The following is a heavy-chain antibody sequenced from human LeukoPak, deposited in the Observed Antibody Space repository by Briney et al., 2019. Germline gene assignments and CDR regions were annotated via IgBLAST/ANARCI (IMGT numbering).Heavy chain of an antibody. CDR3: ARASFWESPINWFDP. CDR1: GYTFIGYY. CDR2: INPKNGGA. D-gene: IGHD3-16*01. V-gene: IGHV1-2*07. J-gene: IGHJ5*02. Sequence: ASVKVSCKAFGYTFIGYYMHWVRQAPGQGLEWMGWINPKNGGANYAPRFQGRVTMTRDRSISTVYMELTGLTSDDTAVYYCARASFWESPINWFDPWGQGTLVTVSS.